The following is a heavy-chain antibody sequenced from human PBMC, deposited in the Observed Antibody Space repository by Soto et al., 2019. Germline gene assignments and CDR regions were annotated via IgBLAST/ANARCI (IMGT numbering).Heavy chain of an antibody. CDR1: GGTFSSYA. D-gene: IGHD3-22*01. Sequence: QVQLVQSGAEVKKPGSSVKVSCKASGGTFSSYAISWVRQAPGQGLEWMGGIIPIFGTANYAQKFQGRVTITADKSTSTAYMELSSLRSEDTAVYYCARDGRYYDSSVVPSGYFDLWGRGTLVTVSS. V-gene: IGHV1-69*06. CDR2: IIPIFGTA. CDR3: ARDGRYYDSSVVPSGYFDL. J-gene: IGHJ2*01.